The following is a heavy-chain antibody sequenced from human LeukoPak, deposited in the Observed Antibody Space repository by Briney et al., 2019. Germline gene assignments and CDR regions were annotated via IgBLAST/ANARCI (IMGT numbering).Heavy chain of an antibody. CDR3: AETKYQIFYYSGMDV. J-gene: IGHJ6*02. V-gene: IGHV3-23*01. Sequence: GGSLRLSSAASGFSFSSYVLSWVRQAPGKGLEWVSTISDGGDNTYYADSVKGRFTISRDNSKDTLYLQMKSLRAEDTAVYYCAETKYQIFYYSGMDVWGQGTTVTVSS. CDR2: ISDGGDNT. CDR1: GFSFSSYV. D-gene: IGHD1-7*01.